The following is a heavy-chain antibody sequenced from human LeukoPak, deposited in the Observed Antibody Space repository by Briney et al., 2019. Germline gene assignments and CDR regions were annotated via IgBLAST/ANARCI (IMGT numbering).Heavy chain of an antibody. CDR2: IYHSGST. CDR3: ARDWGSSVIGYWFDP. Sequence: SGTLSLTCAVSGGSISSSNWWSWVRQPPGKGLEWIGEIYHSGSTNYNPSLKSRVTISVDKSKNQFSLKLSSVTAADTAVYYCARDWGSSVIGYWFDPWGQGTLVTVSS. J-gene: IGHJ5*02. D-gene: IGHD2-2*01. CDR1: GGSISSSNW. V-gene: IGHV4-4*02.